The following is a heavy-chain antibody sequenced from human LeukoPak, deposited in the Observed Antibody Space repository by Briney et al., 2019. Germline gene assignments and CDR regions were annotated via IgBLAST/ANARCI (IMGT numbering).Heavy chain of an antibody. Sequence: GGSLRLSCAASGFTFSSYAMSWVRQAPGKGLEWVSAISGSGGSTYYADSVKGRFTISRDNSKNTLYLQMNSLRAEDTAVYYCAKGGWDYYDSSETYAFDIWGQGTMVTVSS. D-gene: IGHD3-22*01. CDR1: GFTFSSYA. V-gene: IGHV3-23*01. CDR3: AKGGWDYYDSSETYAFDI. CDR2: ISGSGGST. J-gene: IGHJ3*02.